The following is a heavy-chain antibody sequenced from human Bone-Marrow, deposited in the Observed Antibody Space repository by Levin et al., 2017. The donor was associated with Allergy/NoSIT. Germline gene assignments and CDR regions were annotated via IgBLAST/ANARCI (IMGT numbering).Heavy chain of an antibody. V-gene: IGHV4-31*02. D-gene: IGHD2-2*02. CDR3: ARLYFGEKMARDY. CDR1: GGSISGGGFL. CDR2: IKYSGTT. J-gene: IGHJ4*02. Sequence: SETLSLTCSVSGGSISGGGFLWSWIRQLPGKGLEWMAYIKYSGTTYYNPSLKSRLSISLETSMNQFSLRLRSVTAADTAVYYCARLYFGEKMARDYWGQGTLVTVSS.